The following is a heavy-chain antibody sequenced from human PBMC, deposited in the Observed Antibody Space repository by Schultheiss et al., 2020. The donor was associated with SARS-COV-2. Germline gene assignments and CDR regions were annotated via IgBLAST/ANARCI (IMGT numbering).Heavy chain of an antibody. J-gene: IGHJ4*02. D-gene: IGHD6-6*01. Sequence: GGSLRLSCADSGFRFIYDYMNWVRQAPGKGLEWVSYISSSGSTIYYADSVKGRFTISRDNAKNSLYLQMNSLRAEDTAVYYCARNAARLITRAQFDYWGQGTLVTVSS. CDR1: GFRFIYDY. CDR3: ARNAARLITRAQFDY. CDR2: ISSSGSTI. V-gene: IGHV3-11*04.